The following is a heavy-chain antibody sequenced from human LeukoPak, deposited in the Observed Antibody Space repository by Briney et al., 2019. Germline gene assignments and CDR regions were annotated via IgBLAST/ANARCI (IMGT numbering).Heavy chain of an antibody. J-gene: IGHJ6*02. D-gene: IGHD2-2*01. CDR1: GFTFDDYA. CDR3: AKMPHYYYYGMDV. V-gene: IGHV3-9*01. Sequence: GGSLRLSCAASGFTFDDYAMQWVRQAPGKGLEWVSGISWNSGSIGYADSVKGRFTISRDNAKNSLYLQMNSLRAEDTALYYCAKMPHYYYYGMDVWGQGTTVTVSS. CDR2: ISWNSGSI.